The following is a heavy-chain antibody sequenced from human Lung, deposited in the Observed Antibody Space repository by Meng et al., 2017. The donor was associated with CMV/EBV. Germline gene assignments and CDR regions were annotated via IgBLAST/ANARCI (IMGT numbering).Heavy chain of an antibody. CDR3: VKDIGSGVPVLTWGPYFDS. Sequence: GGSLRLSCAVSGFTFDDYAMHWVRQVPGKGLEWVAGITWDSGYRVYADSMKGRFTISRDNAKNSLNLQMSSLRAEDTALYYCVKDIGSGVPVLTWGPYFDSWGQGTLVTVSS. J-gene: IGHJ4*02. V-gene: IGHV3-9*01. D-gene: IGHD2-2*01. CDR2: ITWDSGYR. CDR1: GFTFDDYA.